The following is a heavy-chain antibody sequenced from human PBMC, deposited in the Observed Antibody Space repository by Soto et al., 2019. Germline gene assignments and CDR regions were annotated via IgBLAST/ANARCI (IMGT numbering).Heavy chain of an antibody. CDR1: GFTFSSYW. CDR2: INSDGSST. V-gene: IGHV3-74*01. Sequence: PGGSLRLSCAASGFTFSSYWMHWVRQAPEKEQVWVSRINSDGSSTSYADSVKGRFTISRDNAKNTLYLQMNSLRAEDTAVYYCARDVRPPRGYYYYMDVWGKGTTVTVSS. CDR3: ARDVRPPRGYYYYMDV. D-gene: IGHD6-6*01. J-gene: IGHJ6*03.